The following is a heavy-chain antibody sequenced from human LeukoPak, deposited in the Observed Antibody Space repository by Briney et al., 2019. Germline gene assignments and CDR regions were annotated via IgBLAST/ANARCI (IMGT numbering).Heavy chain of an antibody. V-gene: IGHV1-24*01. J-gene: IGHJ4*02. Sequence: ASVKVSCKVSGYTLTELSMHWVRQAPGKGLEWMGGFDPEDGETIYAQKFQGRVTMTEDTSTDTAYMELSSLRSEDTAVYYCARDDTSYYDILTGYSVSGFDYWGQGTLVTVSS. CDR3: ARDDTSYYDILTGYSVSGFDY. CDR1: GYTLTELS. CDR2: FDPEDGET. D-gene: IGHD3-9*01.